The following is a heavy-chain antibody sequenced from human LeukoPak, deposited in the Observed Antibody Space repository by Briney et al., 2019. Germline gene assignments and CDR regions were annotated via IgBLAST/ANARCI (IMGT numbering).Heavy chain of an antibody. V-gene: IGHV3-23*01. J-gene: IGHJ4*02. Sequence: PGGSLRLSCAASGFTFSSYAMSWVRQAPGKGLEWVSAISGSGISTYYADSVKGRFTISRDNSRNTLYLQMNSLRAEDTALYYCVKGDNNILTGYYNSFDYWGQGTLVTVSS. CDR3: VKGDNNILTGYYNSFDY. CDR2: ISGSGIST. D-gene: IGHD3-9*01. CDR1: GFTFSSYA.